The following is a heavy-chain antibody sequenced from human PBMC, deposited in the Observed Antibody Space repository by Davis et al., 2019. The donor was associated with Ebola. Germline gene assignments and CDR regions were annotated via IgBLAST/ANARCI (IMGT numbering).Heavy chain of an antibody. V-gene: IGHV3-13*01. CDR1: GFTFSSYD. CDR3: ARGTTVNWDNWFDP. J-gene: IGHJ5*02. Sequence: GESLKISCAASGFTFSSYDMHWVRQATGKGLEWVSAIGTAGDTYYPGSVKGRFTISRENAKNSLYLQMNSLRAGDTAVYYCARGTTVNWDNWFDPWGQGTLVTVSS. D-gene: IGHD4-17*01. CDR2: IGTAGDT.